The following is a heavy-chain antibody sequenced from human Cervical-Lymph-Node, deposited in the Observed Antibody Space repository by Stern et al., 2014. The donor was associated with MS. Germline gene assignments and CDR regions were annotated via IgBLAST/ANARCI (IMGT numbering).Heavy chain of an antibody. J-gene: IGHJ4*02. CDR3: ARHQAGVAAD. V-gene: IGHV1-69*01. CDR2: TTPLFGEA. Sequence: QLVQSGAEVKKPGSSVKVSCKASGDTFSSLDIGWVRQAPGQGPEWLGGTTPLFGEANYAPNFQGLVTFSAADSTSTTYMELSSLRSEDTAVYYCARHQAGVAADWGQGTLVTVSS. CDR1: GDTFSSLD. D-gene: IGHD6-13*01.